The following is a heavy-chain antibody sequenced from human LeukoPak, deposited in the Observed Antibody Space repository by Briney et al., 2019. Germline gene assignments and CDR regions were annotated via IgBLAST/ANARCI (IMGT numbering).Heavy chain of an antibody. CDR3: ARHLVPGITMVRGVTRTHLFDP. D-gene: IGHD3-10*01. V-gene: IGHV5-51*01. J-gene: IGHJ5*02. CDR1: GYSFTSYW. Sequence: GESLKISCKGSGYSFTSYWIGWVRQMPGKGLEWMGIIYPGDSDTRYSPSFQGQVTISADKSISTAYLQWSSLKASDTAMYYCARHLVPGITMVRGVTRTHLFDPWGQGTLVTVSS. CDR2: IYPGDSDT.